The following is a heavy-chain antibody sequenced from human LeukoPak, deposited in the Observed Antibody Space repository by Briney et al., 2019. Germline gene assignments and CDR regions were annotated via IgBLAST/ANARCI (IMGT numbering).Heavy chain of an antibody. D-gene: IGHD2-15*01. V-gene: IGHV3-21*04. CDR2: ISTSSSYI. CDR1: GFTFSSYS. CDR3: AKGRSGWVVAASDY. J-gene: IGHJ4*02. Sequence: PGGSLRLSCAASGFTFSSYSMNWVRQAPGKGLEWVSFISTSSSYIHNADSVKGRFTISRDNAENSLYLQMNSLRAEDTAVYYCAKGRSGWVVAASDYWGQGTLVTVSS.